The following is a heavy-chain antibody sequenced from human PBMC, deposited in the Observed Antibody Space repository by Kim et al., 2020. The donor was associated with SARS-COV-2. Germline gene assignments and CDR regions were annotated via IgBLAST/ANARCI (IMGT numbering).Heavy chain of an antibody. D-gene: IGHD3-22*01. J-gene: IGHJ4*02. CDR3: ASNRYYYDSSGYYSLDY. Sequence: VKGRFTISRDNSKNTLYLQMNSLRAEDTAVYYCASNRYYYDSSGYYSLDYWGQGTLVTVSS. V-gene: IGHV3-30*07.